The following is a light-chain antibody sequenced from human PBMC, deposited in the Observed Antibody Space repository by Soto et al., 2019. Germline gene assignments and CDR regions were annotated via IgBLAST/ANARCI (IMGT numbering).Light chain of an antibody. CDR2: GAS. CDR3: QQYNNWWT. CDR1: QSVNTN. J-gene: IGKJ1*01. V-gene: IGKV3-15*01. Sequence: EIVMTQSPATLSVSPGERATLSCRASQSVNTNLAWYQQKPGQVPRLLIYGASTRATGIPARFSGSGSGTEFTLTISSLQSEDFAVYYCQQYNNWWTLGQGTKVEI.